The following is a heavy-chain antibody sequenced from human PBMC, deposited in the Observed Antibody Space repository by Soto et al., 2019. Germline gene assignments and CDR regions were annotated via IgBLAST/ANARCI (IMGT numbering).Heavy chain of an antibody. V-gene: IGHV3-74*01. Sequence: HPGGSLRLSCAASGFTFSSYWMHWVRQAPGKGLVWVSRINSDGSSTSYADSVKGRFTISRDNAKNTLFLQMNSLRAEDTAVYYCARVNVAATQIYYYYYGMDVWGQGTTVTVSS. CDR3: ARVNVAATQIYYYYYGMDV. CDR2: INSDGSST. J-gene: IGHJ6*02. D-gene: IGHD6-13*01. CDR1: GFTFSSYW.